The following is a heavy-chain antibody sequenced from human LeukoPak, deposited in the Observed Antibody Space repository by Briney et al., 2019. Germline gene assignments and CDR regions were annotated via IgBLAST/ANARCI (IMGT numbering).Heavy chain of an antibody. CDR3: AREYCSSTSCYADY. CDR2: IKQDGSEK. D-gene: IGHD2-2*01. CDR1: GCTFSSYW. Sequence: PGGSLRLSCAASGCTFSSYWMSWVRQAPGKGLEWVANIKQDGSEKYYVDSVKGRFTISRDNAKNSLYLQMNSLRAEDTAVYYCAREYCSSTSCYADYWSQGTLVTVSS. J-gene: IGHJ4*02. V-gene: IGHV3-7*01.